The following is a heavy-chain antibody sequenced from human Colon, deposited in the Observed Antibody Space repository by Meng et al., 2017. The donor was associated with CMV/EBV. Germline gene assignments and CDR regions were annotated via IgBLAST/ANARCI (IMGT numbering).Heavy chain of an antibody. CDR3: ARGRPYSLRYFDWLLLDFDY. CDR2: IYHSGST. V-gene: IGHV4-4*02. CDR1: GGSSCSSNR. D-gene: IGHD3-9*01. Sequence: QVELQGSGQGLAMPSGTLSPPCAVSGGSSCSSNRGSWVRQTPGKGLEWMGEIYHSGSTNYNPSLKSRVTISVDKSKNQFSLKLSSVTAADTAVYYCARGRPYSLRYFDWLLLDFDYWGQGTLVTVSS. J-gene: IGHJ4*02.